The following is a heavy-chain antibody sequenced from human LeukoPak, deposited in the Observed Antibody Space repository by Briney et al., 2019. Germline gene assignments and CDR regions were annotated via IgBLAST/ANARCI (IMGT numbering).Heavy chain of an antibody. CDR3: ARSAYEMDAFDI. CDR1: GYSISSGYY. D-gene: IGHD2-21*01. V-gene: IGHV4-38-2*02. Sequence: NPSETLSLTCTVSGYSISSGYYWGWIRQPPGKGLEWIGSIYHSGSTYYNPSLKSRVTISVDTSKNQFSLKLSSVTAADTAVYYCARSAYEMDAFDIWGQGTMVTVSS. CDR2: IYHSGST. J-gene: IGHJ3*02.